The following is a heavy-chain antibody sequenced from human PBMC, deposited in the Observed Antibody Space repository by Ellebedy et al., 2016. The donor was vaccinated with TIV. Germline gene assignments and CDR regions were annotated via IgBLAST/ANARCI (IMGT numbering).Heavy chain of an antibody. CDR3: VKSIGVTVMGAAGFDY. Sequence: PGGSLRPSCAAPGFTFDDHAMHWVRHAPGKGLEWVSGINWNSGRFEYSDSVKGRFTISRDNAKNSLYLQMNSLRPEDTALYYCVKSIGVTVMGAAGFDYWGQGTLVTVSS. V-gene: IGHV3-9*01. J-gene: IGHJ4*02. D-gene: IGHD4-17*01. CDR1: GFTFDDHA. CDR2: INWNSGRF.